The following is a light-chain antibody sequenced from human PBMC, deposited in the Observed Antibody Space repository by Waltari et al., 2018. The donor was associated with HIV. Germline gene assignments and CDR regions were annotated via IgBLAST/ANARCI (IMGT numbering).Light chain of an antibody. Sequence: QSVLTQPPSASGTPVQRVTISCSGSSSNIGSNTVNWYQQLPGTAPKVLIYSNNQRPSGVPDRFSGSKSGTSASLAISGLQSEDEAAYYCATWDDSLNGVVFGGGTTLTGL. J-gene: IGLJ2*01. CDR1: SSNIGSNT. CDR3: ATWDDSLNGVV. V-gene: IGLV1-44*01. CDR2: SNN.